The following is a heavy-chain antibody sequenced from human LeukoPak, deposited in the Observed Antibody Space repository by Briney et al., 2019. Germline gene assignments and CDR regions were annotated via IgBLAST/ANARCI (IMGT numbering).Heavy chain of an antibody. V-gene: IGHV3-30*18. Sequence: PGKSLRLSCAGSGFTFSSYGMHWVRQAPGKGLEWLAVISSDGSRIYYGDSVKGRFTISRDNSKNTLYLQMNSLRPEDTAVYYCAKEPVRGAIRYYFDYWGQGTLVTVSS. CDR3: AKEPVRGAIRYYFDY. CDR2: ISSDGSRI. J-gene: IGHJ4*02. CDR1: GFTFSSYG. D-gene: IGHD3-10*01.